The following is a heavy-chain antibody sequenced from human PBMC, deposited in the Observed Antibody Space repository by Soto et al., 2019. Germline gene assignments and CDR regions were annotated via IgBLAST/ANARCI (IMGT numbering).Heavy chain of an antibody. CDR1: GFTFSSYE. Sequence: GESLKISCAASGFTFSSYEMNWVRQAPGKGLEWVSYISSSGSTIYYADSVKGRFTISRDNTKNSLYLQMNSLRAEDTAVYYCARVSSYSSSWYFQHWGQGTLVTVSS. V-gene: IGHV3-48*03. CDR2: ISSSGSTI. J-gene: IGHJ1*01. CDR3: ARVSSYSSSWYFQH. D-gene: IGHD6-13*01.